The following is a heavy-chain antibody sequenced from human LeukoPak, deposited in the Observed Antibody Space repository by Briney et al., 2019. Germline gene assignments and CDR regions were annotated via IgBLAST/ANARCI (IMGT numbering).Heavy chain of an antibody. J-gene: IGHJ4*02. Sequence: PGGSLRLACAASGFKLSSYYMDWVPQGPGKGLVWVSRLKSDGSSTKYADSVQGRFTISRDDAKNTLYLQMTSVRVEDAAVYYCARTTMETQYFDRWGQGTLVTVSS. V-gene: IGHV3-74*03. CDR1: GFKLSSYY. CDR3: ARTTMETQYFDR. CDR2: LKSDGSST. D-gene: IGHD1-1*01.